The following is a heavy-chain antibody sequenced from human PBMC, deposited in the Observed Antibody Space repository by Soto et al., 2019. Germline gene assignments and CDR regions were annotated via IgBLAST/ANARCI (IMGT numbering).Heavy chain of an antibody. CDR3: ASRDPGTSVDY. D-gene: IGHD1-7*01. Sequence: SETLSVTCAVAGGSFTSNNWWTWIHQPPGQGLEWIGEIYRTGSTNYNPSLKSRVTISLDKSENQFSLKVTSLTAADTAVYYCASRDPGTSVDYWGQGTLVTDSS. V-gene: IGHV4-4*02. J-gene: IGHJ4*02. CDR2: IYRTGST. CDR1: GGSFTSNNW.